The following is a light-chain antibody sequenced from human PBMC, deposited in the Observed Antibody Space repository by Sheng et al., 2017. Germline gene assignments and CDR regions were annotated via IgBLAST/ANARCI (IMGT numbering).Light chain of an antibody. Sequence: EIVLTQSPGTLSLSPGERATLSCRASQSVSSNYLAWYQQKLGQAPRLLIYGASSRATGIPDRFSGSGSGTDFTLTITRLEPEDFAVYYCQQYAGSPLTFGQGTRLEIK. J-gene: IGKJ5*01. CDR3: QQYAGSPLT. CDR2: GAS. V-gene: IGKV3-20*01. CDR1: QSVSSNY.